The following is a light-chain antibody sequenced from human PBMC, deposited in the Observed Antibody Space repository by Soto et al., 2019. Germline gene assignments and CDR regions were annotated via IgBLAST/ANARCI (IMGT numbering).Light chain of an antibody. CDR2: DAS. Sequence: DIQMSQSPSSLSASVGDSVTISCRASQNINKNLNWYQQKSGKAPSLLIYDASTFQSGVPSRFRGSGSGTDFTLAITNLQPEDLATYYCQQSFHTPYTFGQGTKLEI. CDR1: QNINKN. J-gene: IGKJ2*01. V-gene: IGKV1-39*01. CDR3: QQSFHTPYT.